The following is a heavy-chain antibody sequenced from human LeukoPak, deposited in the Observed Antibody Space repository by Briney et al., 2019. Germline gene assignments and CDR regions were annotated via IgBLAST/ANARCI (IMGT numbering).Heavy chain of an antibody. CDR3: AKILGSYWTPGYDY. CDR2: ISGSGDTP. V-gene: IGHV3-23*01. Sequence: GGSLRLSCAASGFTFSSYAMSWVRQAPGKGPEWVSGISGSGDTPYYADSVKGRFTISRDNSKNTLYLQMNSLRAEDTAVYYCAKILGSYWTPGYDYWGQGTLVTVSS. D-gene: IGHD1-26*01. J-gene: IGHJ4*02. CDR1: GFTFSSYA.